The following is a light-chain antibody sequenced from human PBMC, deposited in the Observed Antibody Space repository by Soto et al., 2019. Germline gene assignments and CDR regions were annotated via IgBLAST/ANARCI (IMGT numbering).Light chain of an antibody. Sequence: DIQMTQSPSTLSASVGDRVTITCRASQGISNWLAWYQQKPAKTPKLLINDASSLESGVPSRLTGGGSGTEFTLIICSLQSDDFASYYCQQYKSYPVSTFGQGTKLEIK. J-gene: IGKJ2*01. V-gene: IGKV1-5*01. CDR2: DAS. CDR1: QGISNW. CDR3: QQYKSYPVST.